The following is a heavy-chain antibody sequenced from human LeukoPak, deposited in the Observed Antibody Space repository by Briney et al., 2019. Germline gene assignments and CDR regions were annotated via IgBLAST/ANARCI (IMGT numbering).Heavy chain of an antibody. V-gene: IGHV4-34*01. CDR2: INHSGST. D-gene: IGHD4-17*01. Sequence: KSSETLSLTCAVYGGSFSGYYWSWIRQPPGKGLEWIGEINHSGSTNYNPSLKSRVTISVDTSKNQFSLKLSSVTAADTAVYYCARGGGLATVTPFDYWGQGTLVTVSS. J-gene: IGHJ4*02. CDR3: ARGGGLATVTPFDY. CDR1: GGSFSGYY.